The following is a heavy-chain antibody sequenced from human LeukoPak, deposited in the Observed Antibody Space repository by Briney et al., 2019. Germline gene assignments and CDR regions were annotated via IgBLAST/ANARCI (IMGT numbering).Heavy chain of an antibody. V-gene: IGHV4-59*01. D-gene: IGHD4-17*01. J-gene: IGHJ1*01. CDR3: ARAAVTTSRYFQH. CDR2: IYYSGST. Sequence: SETLSLTCTVSGGSISSYYWSWIRQPPGKGLEWIGYIYYSGSTNYNPSLKSRVTISEDTSKNQLSLKLSSVTAADTAVYYCARAAVTTSRYFQHWGQGTLVTVSS. CDR1: GGSISSYY.